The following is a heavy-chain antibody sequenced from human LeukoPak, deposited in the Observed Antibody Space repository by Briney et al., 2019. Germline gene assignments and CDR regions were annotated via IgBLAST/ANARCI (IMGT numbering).Heavy chain of an antibody. CDR1: GFTIGSYW. CDR2: INRDGSAK. Sequence: GGSLRLSCAASGFTIGSYWMTWVRQAPGKGLEWVANINRDGSAKHYMDSARGRFTISRDNARNSLSLQMNSLRTGDTAVYYCTNKNLAWGQGTLVTVSS. CDR3: TNKNLA. D-gene: IGHD2/OR15-2a*01. J-gene: IGHJ5*02. V-gene: IGHV3-7*02.